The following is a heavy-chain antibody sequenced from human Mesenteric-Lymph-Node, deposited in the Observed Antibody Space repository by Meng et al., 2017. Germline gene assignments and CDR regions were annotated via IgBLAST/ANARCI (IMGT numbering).Heavy chain of an antibody. J-gene: IGHJ4*02. CDR1: GFTFSSYW. CDR2: ISWNSGSI. Sequence: GGSLRLSCAASGFTFSSYWMHWFRQAPGKGLVWVSGISWNSGSIGYADSVKGRFTISRDNAKNSLYLQMNSLRAEDTALYYCAKVSGSYLGLYYFDYWGQGTLVTVSS. D-gene: IGHD1-26*01. CDR3: AKVSGSYLGLYYFDY. V-gene: IGHV3-9*01.